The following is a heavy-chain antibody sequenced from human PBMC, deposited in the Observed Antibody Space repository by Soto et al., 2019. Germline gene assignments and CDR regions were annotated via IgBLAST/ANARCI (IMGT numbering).Heavy chain of an antibody. J-gene: IGHJ5*02. CDR1: GFTFASND. CDR3: AREVVVGGALWLDT. Sequence: QVQLVQSGAEVKKPWASVKVSCKASGFTFASNDINGVRQAPGQGLQWMGWMNAHVDATDSPQEFKGRVSMTLNAAISTAYLELHNMKSDDAAVAYCAREVVVGGALWLDTWGQGSLVTVSS. V-gene: IGHV1-8*01. D-gene: IGHD2-15*01. CDR2: MNAHVDAT.